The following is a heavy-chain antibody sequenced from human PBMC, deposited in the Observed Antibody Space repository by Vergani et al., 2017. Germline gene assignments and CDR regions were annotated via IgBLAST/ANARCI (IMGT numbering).Heavy chain of an antibody. CDR2: FYRGGST. Sequence: EVQLVESGGGLVQPGGSLRLSCAASGFTVSTNYMSWVRQAPGRGREWVSVFYRGGSTDYADSVKGRFTISRQNSKNMLYLQMNSLRSEDTAVYYCAREGYSSSWLPYWYFDLWGRGTLVTVSS. V-gene: IGHV3-53*04. CDR3: AREGYSSSWLPYWYFDL. CDR1: GFTVSTNY. D-gene: IGHD6-13*01. J-gene: IGHJ2*01.